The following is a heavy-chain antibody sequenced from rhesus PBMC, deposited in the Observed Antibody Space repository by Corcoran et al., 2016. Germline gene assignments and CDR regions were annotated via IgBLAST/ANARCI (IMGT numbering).Heavy chain of an antibody. Sequence: EVQLVESGGGLVQPGGSLRLSCAASGFTFSNYWMSWVRQAPGKGLEWVGFIKNKADGGTAAYAESVKGRVTISRDDSKNTLYLQMNSLKTEDTAVYYCTSPLYYNFWTGYYTGDYWGQGVLVTVSS. CDR2: IKNKADGGTA. J-gene: IGHJ4*01. CDR1: GFTFSNYW. D-gene: IGHD3-3*01. CDR3: TSPLYYNFWTGYYTGDY. V-gene: IGHV3S11*01.